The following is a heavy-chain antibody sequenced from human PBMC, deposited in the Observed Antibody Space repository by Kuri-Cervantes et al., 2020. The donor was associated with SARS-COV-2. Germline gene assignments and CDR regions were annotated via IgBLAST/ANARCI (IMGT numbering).Heavy chain of an antibody. V-gene: IGHV4-61*05. CDR2: IYTSGST. J-gene: IGHJ5*02. D-gene: IGHD2-2*01. Sequence: GSLRLSCTVSGGSISSSSYYWGWIRQPPGKGLEWIGRIYTSGSTNYNPSLKSRVTMSVDTSKNQFSLKLSSVTAADTAVYYCASISSTSWSSGLDPWGQGTLVTVSS. CDR1: GGSISSSSYY. CDR3: ASISSTSWSSGLDP.